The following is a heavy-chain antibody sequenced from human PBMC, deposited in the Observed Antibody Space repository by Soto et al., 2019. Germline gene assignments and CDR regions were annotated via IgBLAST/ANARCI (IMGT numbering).Heavy chain of an antibody. CDR2: ISHDGSNK. V-gene: IGHV3-30*18. J-gene: IGHJ4*01. CDR1: DFTFSSYG. Sequence: QVQLVETGGGVVQPGRSLTLSCAASDFTFSSYGIHWVRQAPGKGLEWVAVISHDGSNKQYGDSVKGRLTMYRDNSKNMVHMQMSSLRVEDTAVYYCGKDTYYHDSSGYYVFDYWGQGTLVTVSS. CDR3: GKDTYYHDSSGYYVFDY. D-gene: IGHD3-22*01.